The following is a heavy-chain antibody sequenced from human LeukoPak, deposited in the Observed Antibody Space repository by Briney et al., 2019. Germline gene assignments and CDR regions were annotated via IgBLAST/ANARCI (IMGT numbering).Heavy chain of an antibody. Sequence: GESLRLSRATSGFNFNTYTMNSVRQAPGTGLEWVSSISSRSSYTYYSESVKGRFTISRDNAKNSLYLQMNSLRAEDTAVYYCAKGHSSSWYGPYYYYYYYMDVWGKGTTVTVSS. J-gene: IGHJ6*03. CDR2: ISSRSSYT. CDR3: AKGHSSSWYGPYYYYYYYMDV. D-gene: IGHD6-13*01. V-gene: IGHV3-21*01. CDR1: GFNFNTYT.